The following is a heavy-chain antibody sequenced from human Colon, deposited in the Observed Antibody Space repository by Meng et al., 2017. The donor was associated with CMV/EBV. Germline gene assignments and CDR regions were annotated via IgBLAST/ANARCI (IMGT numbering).Heavy chain of an antibody. V-gene: IGHV3-48*03. J-gene: IGHJ4*02. Sequence: GGSLRLSCEASGFSFNNYEMNWVRQAPGKGLEWVSYISGSGSTIYDADSVKGRFSISRDNAKNSLYLQMNSLRAEDTAVYYCARDPHGGEDPSYFDYWGQGTLVTVSS. CDR2: ISGSGSTI. D-gene: IGHD2-21*01. CDR3: ARDPHGGEDPSYFDY. CDR1: GFSFNNYE.